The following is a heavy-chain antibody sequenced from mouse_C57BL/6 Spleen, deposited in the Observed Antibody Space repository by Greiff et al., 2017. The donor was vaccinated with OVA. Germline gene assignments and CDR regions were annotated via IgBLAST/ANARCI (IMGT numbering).Heavy chain of an antibody. CDR1: GFSFNTYA. J-gene: IGHJ2*01. Sequence: DVQLVESGGGLVQPKGSLKLSCAASGFSFNTYAMNWVRQAPGKGVEWVARIRSKSNNYATYYADSVKDRFTISRDDSESMLYLQMNNLKTEDTAMYYCVSIYYDYDDYFDYWGQGTTLTVSS. D-gene: IGHD2-4*01. CDR2: IRSKSNNYAT. V-gene: IGHV10-1*01. CDR3: VSIYYDYDDYFDY.